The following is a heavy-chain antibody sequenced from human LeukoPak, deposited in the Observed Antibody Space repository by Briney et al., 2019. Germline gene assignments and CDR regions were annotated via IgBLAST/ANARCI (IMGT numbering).Heavy chain of an antibody. D-gene: IGHD6-13*01. J-gene: IGHJ4*02. CDR3: ARASGQGSSRRMVGY. CDR2: MNPNSGNT. CDR1: GYTFTSYD. V-gene: IGHV1-8*01. Sequence: GESLKISCKGSGYTFTSYDINWVRQATGQGPEWMGWMNPNSGNTGYAQKFQGRVTMTRNTSISTAYMELSSLRSEDTAVYYCARASGQGSSRRMVGYWGQGTLVTVSS.